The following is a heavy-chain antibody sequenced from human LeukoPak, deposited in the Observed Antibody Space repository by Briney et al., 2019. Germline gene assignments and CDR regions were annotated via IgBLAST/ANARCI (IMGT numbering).Heavy chain of an antibody. J-gene: IGHJ3*02. CDR3: ARGVVGPNSNNDAFDI. V-gene: IGHV4-59*12. CDR2: SYFGGNT. Sequence: SETLSLTCSVSGDSISTYYWSWIRQSPGKGLEWIGYSYFGGNTKYNPSLKSRVIISIDTPKNQFSLKLSSVTAADTAVYYCARGVVGPNSNNDAFDIWGQGTMVTVSS. CDR1: GDSISTYY. D-gene: IGHD2-15*01.